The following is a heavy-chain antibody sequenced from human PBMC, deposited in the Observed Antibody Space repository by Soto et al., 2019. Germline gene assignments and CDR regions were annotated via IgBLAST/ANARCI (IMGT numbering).Heavy chain of an antibody. CDR2: NDYSGTA. V-gene: IGHV4-39*01. J-gene: IGHJ4*02. D-gene: IGHD1-20*01. CDR3: ARITGRHLDY. CDR1: SGSISVTNVF. Sequence: NPSETLSLTCTVSSGSISVTNVFWGWVRQPPGKGLEWIGNNDYSGTAYFSPSLATRVTFHVDTSKNQFSLTLYSVTAADTAVYYCARITGRHLDYWGQGILVTVSS.